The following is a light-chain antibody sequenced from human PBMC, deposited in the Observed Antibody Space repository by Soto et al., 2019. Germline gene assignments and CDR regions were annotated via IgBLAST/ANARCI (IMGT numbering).Light chain of an antibody. CDR1: ESVLDY. J-gene: IGKJ1*01. Sequence: EVGLTQSPTTLSAYPGERAHLSCRASESVLDYLAWFQQRPGQSPRLLIYGPATRATGIPGRFRGSGSGTEFTLTITSLQSEDFAVYYCQQYYKWPQWTIGQGTKV. CDR3: QQYYKWPQWT. CDR2: GPA. V-gene: IGKV3-15*01.